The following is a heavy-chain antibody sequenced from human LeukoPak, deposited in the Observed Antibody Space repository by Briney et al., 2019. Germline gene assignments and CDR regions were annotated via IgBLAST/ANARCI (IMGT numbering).Heavy chain of an antibody. CDR2: ISSSSSYI. CDR3: ARGLSGSMVY. D-gene: IGHD3-10*01. CDR1: GFTFSSYS. J-gene: IGHJ4*02. V-gene: IGHV3-21*01. Sequence: GGSLRLSCAASGFTFSSYSMNWVRQAPGKGLEWVSSISSSSSYIYYAGSVKGRFTISRDNAKNSLYLQMNSLRAEDTAVYYCARGLSGSMVYWGQGTLVTVSS.